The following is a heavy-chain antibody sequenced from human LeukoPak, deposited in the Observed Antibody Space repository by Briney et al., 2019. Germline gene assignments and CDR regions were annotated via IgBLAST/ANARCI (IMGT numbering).Heavy chain of an antibody. D-gene: IGHD1-14*01. Sequence: PGGSLRLSCAASGFTFGNYAMNWDRQAPGKGLEWVSAMSGSGDSIYYADSVKGRFTTSRDNSKSTLYLQMNSLRAEDTAVYYCAKDRSTLRTFNDYWGQGTLVTVSS. V-gene: IGHV3-23*01. CDR3: AKDRSTLRTFNDY. CDR2: MSGSGDSI. CDR1: GFTFGNYA. J-gene: IGHJ4*02.